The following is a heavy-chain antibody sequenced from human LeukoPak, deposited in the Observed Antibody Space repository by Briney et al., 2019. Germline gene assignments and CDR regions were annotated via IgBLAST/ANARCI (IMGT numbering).Heavy chain of an antibody. CDR3: ARHVAYYYDSSGYPDF. V-gene: IGHV4-39*01. D-gene: IGHD3-22*01. CDR1: GPSIRSSSMY. J-gene: IGHJ4*02. Sequence: SETLSLTCTVSGPSIRSSSMYWGWIRQPPGKGLEWLGSVYYTGSTFHNPSLKRRVTIPVDTSKNQFSLRLTSVTAADTAIYYCARHVAYYYDSSGYPDFWGQGTLVTVSS. CDR2: VYYTGST.